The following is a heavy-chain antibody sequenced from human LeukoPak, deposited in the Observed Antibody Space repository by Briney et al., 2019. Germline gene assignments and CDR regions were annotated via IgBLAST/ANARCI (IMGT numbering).Heavy chain of an antibody. CDR3: ARVYRPRYSSSWYLDV. D-gene: IGHD6-13*01. CDR1: GGSISSGGYY. CDR2: IYYSGST. V-gene: IGHV4-31*03. J-gene: IGHJ6*02. Sequence: SQTLSLTCTASGGSISSGGYYWSWIRQHPGKGLEWIGYIYYSGSTYYNPSLKSRVTISVDTSKNQFSLKLSSVTAADTAVYYCARVYRPRYSSSWYLDVWGQGTTVTVSS.